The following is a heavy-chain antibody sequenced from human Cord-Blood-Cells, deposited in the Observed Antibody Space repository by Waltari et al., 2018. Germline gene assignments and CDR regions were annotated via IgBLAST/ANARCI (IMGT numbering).Heavy chain of an antibody. J-gene: IGHJ6*02. Sequence: QVQLVQSGAEVKKTGSSVKVSCKASGCTFSSYAISWVRQAPVQGLEWMGGIIPIFGTANYAQKFQGRVTITADESTSTAYMELSSLRSEDTAVYYCARSMAATKNYYYGMDVWGQGTTVTVSS. CDR2: IIPIFGTA. D-gene: IGHD1-26*01. CDR1: GCTFSSYA. V-gene: IGHV1-69*01. CDR3: ARSMAATKNYYYGMDV.